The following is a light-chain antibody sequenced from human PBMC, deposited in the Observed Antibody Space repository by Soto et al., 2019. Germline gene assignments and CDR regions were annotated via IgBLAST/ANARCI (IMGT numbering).Light chain of an antibody. Sequence: QSALTQPPSVSGSPGQSVTISCTGTSSDVGSYNRVSWYQQPPGTAPKLMIYEVTNRPSGVPNRFYASKSGNTASLTISGLQAEDEADYYCTSYTSSRTWVFGGGTKVPVL. J-gene: IGLJ3*02. V-gene: IGLV2-18*02. CDR3: TSYTSSRTWV. CDR2: EVT. CDR1: SSDVGSYNR.